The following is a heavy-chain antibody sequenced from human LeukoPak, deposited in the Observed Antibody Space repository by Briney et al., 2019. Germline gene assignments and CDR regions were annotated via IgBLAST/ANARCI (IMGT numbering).Heavy chain of an antibody. Sequence: PGGSLRLSCAASGFTFSSYAMHWVRQAPGKGLEWVAVISYDGSNKYYADSVKGRFTIPRDNSKNTLYLQMNSLRAEDTAVYYCARAGVLLWFAHDYWGQGTLVTVSS. J-gene: IGHJ4*02. CDR2: ISYDGSNK. D-gene: IGHD3-10*01. CDR3: ARAGVLLWFAHDY. V-gene: IGHV3-30-3*01. CDR1: GFTFSSYA.